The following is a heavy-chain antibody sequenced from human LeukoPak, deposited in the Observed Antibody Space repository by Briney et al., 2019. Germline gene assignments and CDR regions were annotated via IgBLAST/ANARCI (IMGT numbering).Heavy chain of an antibody. D-gene: IGHD3-22*01. CDR3: ARDGSGYYDSSGYFDY. J-gene: IGHJ4*02. Sequence: SETLSLTCTVSGYSISSGYYWGWIRQPPGKGLEWIGSIYHSGSTYYNPSLKSRVTISVDTSKNQFSLKLSSVTAADTAVYYCARDGSGYYDSSGYFDYWGQGTLVTVSS. CDR2: IYHSGST. V-gene: IGHV4-38-2*02. CDR1: GYSISSGYY.